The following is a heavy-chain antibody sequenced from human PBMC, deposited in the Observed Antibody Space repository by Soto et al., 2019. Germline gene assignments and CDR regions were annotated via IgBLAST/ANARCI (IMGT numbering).Heavy chain of an antibody. J-gene: IGHJ6*02. Sequence: PGGSLRLSCAASGFTFSSYAMSWVRQAPGKGLEWVSAISGSGGSTYYADSVKGRFTISRDNSKNTLYLQMNSLRAEDTAVYYCAKETLPTTYLPFKQWLVDYYYYYGMDVWGQGTTVTVSS. CDR2: ISGSGGST. V-gene: IGHV3-23*01. CDR3: AKETLPTTYLPFKQWLVDYYYYYGMDV. CDR1: GFTFSSYA. D-gene: IGHD6-19*01.